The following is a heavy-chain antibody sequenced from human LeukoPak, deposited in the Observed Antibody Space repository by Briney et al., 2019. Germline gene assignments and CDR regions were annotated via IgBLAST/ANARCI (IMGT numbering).Heavy chain of an antibody. V-gene: IGHV5-51*01. Sequence: GESLKISCKGSGYSFNSYWIGWVRQMPGKGLKWMGIINPGDSDARYSPSFQGQVTISADKSISTAYLQWSSLKASDTAMYYCARRRDLYSGSYYPFDYWGQGTLVTVSS. CDR3: ARRRDLYSGSYYPFDY. CDR2: INPGDSDA. J-gene: IGHJ4*02. D-gene: IGHD1-26*01. CDR1: GYSFNSYW.